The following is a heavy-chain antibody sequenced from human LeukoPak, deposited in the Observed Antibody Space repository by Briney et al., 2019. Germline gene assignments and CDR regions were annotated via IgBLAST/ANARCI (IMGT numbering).Heavy chain of an antibody. V-gene: IGHV3-21*01. CDR3: ASLYSASLGSSPHPLPTQDAFDI. J-gene: IGHJ3*02. D-gene: IGHD6-13*01. CDR1: GFTFSSYS. Sequence: PGGSLRLSCAASGFTFSSYSMNWVRQAPGKGLEWVSSISSSSSYIYYADSVKGRSTISRDNAKNSLYLQMNSLRAEDTAVYYCASLYSASLGSSPHPLPTQDAFDIWGQGTMVTVSS. CDR2: ISSSSSYI.